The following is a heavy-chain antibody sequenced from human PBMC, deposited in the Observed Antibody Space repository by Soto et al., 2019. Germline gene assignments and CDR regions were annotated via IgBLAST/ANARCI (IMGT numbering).Heavy chain of an antibody. J-gene: IGHJ5*02. CDR1: GGSISSSSYF. V-gene: IGHV4-39*01. D-gene: IGHD6-6*01. CDR3: ARQRAVADRPVWFDP. CDR2: IHYTGST. Sequence: SETLSLTCTVSGGSISSSSYFWDWIRQPPGKGLEWTGSIHYTGSTYYNPSLQSRVTISVDTSKNQFSLKLTSVTAADTAVYYCARQRAVADRPVWFDPWGQGTLVTVSS.